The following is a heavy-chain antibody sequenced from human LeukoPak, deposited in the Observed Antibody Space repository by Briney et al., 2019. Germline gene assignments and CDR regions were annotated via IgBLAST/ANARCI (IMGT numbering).Heavy chain of an antibody. CDR3: ARVRGWCSGGSCYPAPYGMDV. J-gene: IGHJ6*01. V-gene: IGHV1-69*04. D-gene: IGHD2-15*01. Sequence: SVKVSCKSSGGTFSSYATSWVRQAPGQGLEWMGRIIPILGIANYAQKFQGRVTITADKSTSTAYMEVSRLRSEDTAVYYCARVRGWCSGGSCYPAPYGMDVWGQGSTVTVSS. CDR1: GGTFSSYA. CDR2: IIPILGIA.